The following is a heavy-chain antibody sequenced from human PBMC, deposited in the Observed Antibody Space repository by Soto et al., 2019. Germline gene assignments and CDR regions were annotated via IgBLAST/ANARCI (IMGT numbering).Heavy chain of an antibody. CDR1: GYTSADFG. Sequence: ASVKVSCKASGYTSADFGISWVRQAPGQGLEWMGWVSGNNGASNPAPKVQGRITMTLDTSTGVSYMALRSLRSDDTAIYYCVRDQKYFRVNGNWFDPWGQVTLVTVSS. V-gene: IGHV1-18*04. D-gene: IGHD2-2*01. J-gene: IGHJ5*01. CDR3: VRDQKYFRVNGNWFDP. CDR2: VSGNNGAS.